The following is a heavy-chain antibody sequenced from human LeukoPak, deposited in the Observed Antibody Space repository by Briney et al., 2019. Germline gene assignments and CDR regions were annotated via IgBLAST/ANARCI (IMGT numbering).Heavy chain of an antibody. Sequence: ASVKVSCMTSGYTFTSYDINWVRQATGQGLEWMGWMNPNSGNTGYAHKFQGRVTMTRATSINTAYMELTSLSSEDTAVYYCARDLLWFGELPSEGYWGQGTLVTVSS. J-gene: IGHJ4*02. CDR1: GYTFTSYD. CDR2: MNPNSGNT. CDR3: ARDLLWFGELPSEGY. V-gene: IGHV1-8*01. D-gene: IGHD3-10*01.